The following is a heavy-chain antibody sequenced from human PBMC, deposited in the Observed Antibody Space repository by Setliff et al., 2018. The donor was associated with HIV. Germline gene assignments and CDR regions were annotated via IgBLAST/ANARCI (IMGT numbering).Heavy chain of an antibody. Sequence: SETLSLTCGVDAWSLSGYFWVWLRQSPGRGLEWIGEINYAGTANYSPSLKSRVSMSIDTSKNQFSLKLSSMTAADTAVYYCARDWDTCVENYYMDVWGKGTTVTVSS. D-gene: IGHD1-26*01. CDR3: ARDWDTCVENYYMDV. J-gene: IGHJ6*03. V-gene: IGHV4-34*10. CDR1: AWSLSGYF. CDR2: INYAGTA.